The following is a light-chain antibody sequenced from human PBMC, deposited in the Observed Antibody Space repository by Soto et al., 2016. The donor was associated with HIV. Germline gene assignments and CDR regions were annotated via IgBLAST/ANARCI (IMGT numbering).Light chain of an antibody. V-gene: IGKV1-33*01. J-gene: IGKJ4*01. CDR2: DAS. CDR3: QQYDNLPLT. Sequence: DIQMTQSPSSLSASVGDRVTITRRASQGISNYLNWYQQKPGKAPKLLIYDASNLETGVPSRFSGSGSGTDFTFTISSLQPEDIATYYCQQYDNLPLTFGGGTKGGDQT. CDR1: QGISNY.